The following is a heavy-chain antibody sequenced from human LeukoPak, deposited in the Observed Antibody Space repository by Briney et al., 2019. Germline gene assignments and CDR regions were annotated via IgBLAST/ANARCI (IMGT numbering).Heavy chain of an antibody. D-gene: IGHD3-10*01. J-gene: IGHJ4*02. CDR2: ISNSGSSK. CDR1: GFTFSSCE. V-gene: IGHV3-48*03. CDR3: ARARVPGELNY. Sequence: PGGSLRLSCAASGFTFSSCEMNWVRQAPGKGLEWLSYISNSGSSKYYADSVRGRFTTSRDNAKNSLYLQMNSLRAEDTAVYYCARARVPGELNYWGQGTLATVSS.